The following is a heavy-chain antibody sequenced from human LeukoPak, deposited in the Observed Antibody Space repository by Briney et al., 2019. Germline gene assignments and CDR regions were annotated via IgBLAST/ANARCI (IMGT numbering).Heavy chain of an antibody. D-gene: IGHD3-22*01. V-gene: IGHV3-30*02. CDR2: IRYDGSNK. CDR1: GFTFSSYG. J-gene: IGHJ4*02. Sequence: PGGSLRLSCAASGFTFSSYGMHWVRQAPGKGLEWVAFIRYDGSNKYYADSVKGRFTISRDNSKNTLYLQMNSLRAEDTAVYYCAKDLAQYDSSGYYDDWGQGTLVTVSS. CDR3: AKDLAQYDSSGYYDD.